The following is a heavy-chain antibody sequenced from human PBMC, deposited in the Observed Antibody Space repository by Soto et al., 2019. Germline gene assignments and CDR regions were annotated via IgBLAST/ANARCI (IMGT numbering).Heavy chain of an antibody. D-gene: IGHD5-18*01. V-gene: IGHV4-34*01. CDR2: SNHVGNT. CDR1: GGSFSGYY. J-gene: IGHJ4*02. CDR3: ARVLIAGVTTD. Sequence: QVQLQQWGAGLLKPSETLSLTCAVYGGSFSGYYWSWIRQPPGKGLEWIGESNHVGNTNYNPSLKSRVTMSVDPSKNQFSLRLTSLTAADTAVYYCARVLIAGVTTDWGQGTLVIVSS.